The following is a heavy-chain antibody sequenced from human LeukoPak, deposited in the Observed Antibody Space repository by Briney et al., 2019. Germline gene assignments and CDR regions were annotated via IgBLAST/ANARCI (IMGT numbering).Heavy chain of an antibody. Sequence: GGSLRLSCAASGFTFSSYAMSWVHQAPGKGLEWVSYISNSGSTIDYADSVKGRFTISRDNAKNSLYLQMNSLRGEDTAVYYCAREGVALDYWGQGTLVTVSS. CDR2: ISNSGSTI. CDR3: AREGVALDY. V-gene: IGHV3-48*03. CDR1: GFTFSSYA. D-gene: IGHD2-15*01. J-gene: IGHJ4*02.